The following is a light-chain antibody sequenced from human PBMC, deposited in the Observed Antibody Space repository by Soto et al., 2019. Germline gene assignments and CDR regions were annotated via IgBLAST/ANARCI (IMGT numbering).Light chain of an antibody. V-gene: IGKV3-15*01. Sequence: EIVMTQSPVTLSVSPGERATLSCRASQSVNRNLAWYQQKPGQAPRLLIYAASARATGIPARFRGSGSGTEFTLTISSLQSEDFAGYYCQHYDNWPPWTFGQGTKVEIK. CDR2: AAS. J-gene: IGKJ1*01. CDR1: QSVNRN. CDR3: QHYDNWPPWT.